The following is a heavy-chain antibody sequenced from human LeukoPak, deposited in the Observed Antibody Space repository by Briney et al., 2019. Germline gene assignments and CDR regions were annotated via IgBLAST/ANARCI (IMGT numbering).Heavy chain of an antibody. CDR2: IIPIFGTA. Sequence: SVKVSCKASGGTFSSYAISWVRQAPGQGLEWMGGIIPIFGTANYAQKFQGRVTITADKSTSTAYMELSSLRSEDTAVYYCARDKSIAARGDYMDVWGKGTTVTVSS. J-gene: IGHJ6*03. CDR3: ARDKSIAARGDYMDV. V-gene: IGHV1-69*06. CDR1: GGTFSSYA. D-gene: IGHD6-6*01.